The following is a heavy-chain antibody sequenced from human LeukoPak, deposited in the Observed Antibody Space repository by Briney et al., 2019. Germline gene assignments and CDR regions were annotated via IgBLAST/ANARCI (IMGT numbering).Heavy chain of an antibody. D-gene: IGHD3-3*01. CDR3: TRDVLRAIFGVVDYYYMDV. CDR2: IYTSGST. J-gene: IGHJ6*03. CDR1: GGSISSYY. Sequence: SETLSLTCTVSGGSISSYYWSWIRQPAGKGLEWIGRIYTSGSTNYNPSLKSRVTMSVDTSKNQFSLKLSSVTAADTAVYYCTRDVLRAIFGVVDYYYMDVWGKGTTVTVSS. V-gene: IGHV4-4*07.